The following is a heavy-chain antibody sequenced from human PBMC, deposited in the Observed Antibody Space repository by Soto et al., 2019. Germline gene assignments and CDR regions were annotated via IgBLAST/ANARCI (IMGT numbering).Heavy chain of an antibody. CDR1: GYTFSKYW. V-gene: IGHV5-51*01. CDR3: ARQGGEYNTMSDY. CDR2: IYPGDSDA. J-gene: IGHJ4*02. Sequence: GESLKISCQGSGYTFSKYWIGWVRQTPGKGLEWMGMIYPGDSDARYSPSFEGQVPFSVDKSINTAYLQWNSLKASDTAMYYCARQGGEYNTMSDYWGQGTLVTVSS. D-gene: IGHD3-10*01.